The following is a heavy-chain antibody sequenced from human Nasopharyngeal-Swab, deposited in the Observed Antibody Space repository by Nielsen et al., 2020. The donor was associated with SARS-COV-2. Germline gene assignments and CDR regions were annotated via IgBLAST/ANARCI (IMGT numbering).Heavy chain of an antibody. J-gene: IGHJ4*02. V-gene: IGHV3-11*04. D-gene: IGHD6-19*01. CDR3: AGGNQWLSFDL. CDR2: ISSSGRHI. Sequence: GGSLRLSYTGSGFTFSDSYMSWIRQAPGKGLEWVAYISSSGRHIYYADSVKGRFTISRDNAKNSLFLHMDSLRVEDTALYYCAGGNQWLSFDLWGQGTLVTVSS. CDR1: GFTFSDSY.